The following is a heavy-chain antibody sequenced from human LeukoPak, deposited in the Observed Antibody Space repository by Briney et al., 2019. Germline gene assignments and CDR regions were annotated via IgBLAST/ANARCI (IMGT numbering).Heavy chain of an antibody. J-gene: IGHJ4*02. Sequence: SETLSLTCTVSGGSISSYYWSWIRQPPGKGLEWIGYIYYSGSTNYNPSLKSRVTISVDTSKNQFSLRLSSVTAADTAVYYCARVTGYMTEDYFDYWGQGALITVSS. CDR2: IYYSGST. D-gene: IGHD6-13*01. CDR1: GGSISSYY. V-gene: IGHV4-59*01. CDR3: ARVTGYMTEDYFDY.